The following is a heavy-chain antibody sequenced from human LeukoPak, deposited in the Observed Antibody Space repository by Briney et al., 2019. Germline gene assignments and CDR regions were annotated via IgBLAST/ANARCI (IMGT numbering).Heavy chain of an antibody. CDR2: INHSGST. CDR1: GGSFSGYY. D-gene: IGHD4-11*01. CDR3: ARRSDYSNYEWFDP. J-gene: IGHJ5*02. V-gene: IGHV4-34*01. Sequence: PSETLSLTCAVYGGSFSGYYWSWIRQPPGKGLEWIGEINHSGSTNYNPSLKSRVTISVDTSKNQFSLKLSSVTAADTAVYYCARRSDYSNYEWFDPWGQGTLVTVSS.